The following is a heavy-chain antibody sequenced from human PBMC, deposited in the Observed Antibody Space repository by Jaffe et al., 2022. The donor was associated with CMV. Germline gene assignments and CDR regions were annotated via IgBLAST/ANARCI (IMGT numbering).Heavy chain of an antibody. CDR2: INPSGGST. CDR3: ARDRVLGYCSGGSCYSGFDY. J-gene: IGHJ4*02. D-gene: IGHD2-15*01. CDR1: GYTFTSYY. Sequence: QVQLVQSGAEVKKPGASVKVSCKASGYTFTSYYMHWVRQAPGQGLEWMGIINPSGGSTSYAQKFQGRVTMTRDTSTSTVYMELSSLRSEDTAVYYCARDRVLGYCSGGSCYSGFDYWGQGTLVTVSS. V-gene: IGHV1-46*01.